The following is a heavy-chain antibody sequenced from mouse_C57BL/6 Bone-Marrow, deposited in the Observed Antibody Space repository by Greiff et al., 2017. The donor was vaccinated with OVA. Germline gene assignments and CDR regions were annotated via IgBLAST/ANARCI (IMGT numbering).Heavy chain of an antibody. Sequence: EVKLEESEGGLVQPGSSMKLSCTASGFTFSDYYMAWVRQVPEKGLEWVANINYDGSSTYYLDSLKSRFIISRDNAKNILYLQMSSLKSDDTSTYYCARDPPSYDATFYWYFDVWGTGTTVTVSS. J-gene: IGHJ1*03. CDR2: INYDGSST. D-gene: IGHD2-3*01. CDR3: ARDPPSYDATFYWYFDV. V-gene: IGHV5-16*01. CDR1: GFTFSDYY.